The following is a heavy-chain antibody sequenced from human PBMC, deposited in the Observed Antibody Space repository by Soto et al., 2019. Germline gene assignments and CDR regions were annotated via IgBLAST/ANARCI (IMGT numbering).Heavy chain of an antibody. CDR1: GYTFTSYY. D-gene: IGHD3-22*01. J-gene: IGHJ4*02. V-gene: IGHV1-46*01. CDR3: ARGQGYYDSSGYTGGALGY. CDR2: INPSGGST. Sequence: RASVKVSCKASGYTFTSYYMHWLRQAPGQGLEWMGIINPSGGSTSYAQKFQGRVTMTRDTSTSTVYMELSSLRSEDTAVYYCARGQGYYDSSGYTGGALGYWGQGTLVTVSS.